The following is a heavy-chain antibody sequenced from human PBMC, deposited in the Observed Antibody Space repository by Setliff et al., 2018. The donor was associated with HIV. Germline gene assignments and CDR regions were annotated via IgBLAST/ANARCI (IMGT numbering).Heavy chain of an antibody. D-gene: IGHD2-21*01. J-gene: IGHJ2*01. CDR2: IYYSECT. Sequence: SETLSLTCAVSGGSISSGGYSWSWIRQSPGKGLEWIGYIYYSECTYYNPSLKSRVTISADRSENQFSLKLSPVTAADTAVYYCAKKSISHWYFDLWGRGTLVTVSS. V-gene: IGHV4-30-2*06. CDR3: AKKSISHWYFDL. CDR1: GGSISSGGYS.